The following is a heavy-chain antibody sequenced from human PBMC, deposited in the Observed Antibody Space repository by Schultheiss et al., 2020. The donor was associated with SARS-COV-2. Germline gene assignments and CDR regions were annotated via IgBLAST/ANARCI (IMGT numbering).Heavy chain of an antibody. Sequence: ASVKVSCKASVYTFTSYGISWVRQAPGQGLEWMGRINPNSGGTNYAQKFQGRVTMTRDTSISTAYMELSRLRSDDTAVYYCARESVAVAGLSFYYGMDVWGQGTTVTVSS. CDR1: VYTFTSYG. CDR3: ARESVAVAGLSFYYGMDV. D-gene: IGHD6-19*01. J-gene: IGHJ6*02. CDR2: INPNSGGT. V-gene: IGHV1-2*06.